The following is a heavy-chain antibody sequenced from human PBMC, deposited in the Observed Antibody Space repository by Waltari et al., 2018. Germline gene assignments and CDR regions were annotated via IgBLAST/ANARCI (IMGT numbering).Heavy chain of an antibody. V-gene: IGHV4-39*01. D-gene: IGHD1-26*01. Sequence: GRGRESPGEGLEWSGTMSDSRATYSSPSLGSGVTISRDTSKNQLSLKLGSVTAADTAVYYCATYIGASVGAAAFDVWGQGTMVTVSS. J-gene: IGHJ3*01. CDR2: MSDSRAT. CDR3: ATYIGASVGAAAFDV.